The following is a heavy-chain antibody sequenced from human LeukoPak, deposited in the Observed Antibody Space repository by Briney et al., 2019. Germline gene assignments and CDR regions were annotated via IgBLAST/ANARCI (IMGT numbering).Heavy chain of an antibody. CDR1: GFTFSSYA. D-gene: IGHD3-10*01. J-gene: IGHJ6*02. CDR2: ISGSGGST. V-gene: IGHV3-23*01. Sequence: GGSLRLSCAASGFTFSSYAMSWVRQAPGKGLEWVSAISGSGGSTYYADSVKGRFTISRDNSKNTLYLQMNSLRAEDTAVYYCAKGIFQRWWFGESHPGLQGDFYGMDVWGQGTTVTVSS. CDR3: AKGIFQRWWFGESHPGLQGDFYGMDV.